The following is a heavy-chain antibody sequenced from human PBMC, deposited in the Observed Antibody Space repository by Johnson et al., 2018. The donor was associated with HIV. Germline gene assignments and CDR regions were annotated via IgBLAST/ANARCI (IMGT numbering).Heavy chain of an antibody. Sequence: QVQLVESGGGLVQPGGSLRLSCAASGFTFSNYGMHWVSQAPGKGLEWVAFIRYDGTNKYYADSVKGRFTISRDNSKNTLYLQMNSLRAEDTAVYYCAKDKEYSSSPGAFDIWGQGTMVTVSS. J-gene: IGHJ3*02. D-gene: IGHD6-6*01. CDR1: GFTFSNYG. V-gene: IGHV3-30*02. CDR2: IRYDGTNK. CDR3: AKDKEYSSSPGAFDI.